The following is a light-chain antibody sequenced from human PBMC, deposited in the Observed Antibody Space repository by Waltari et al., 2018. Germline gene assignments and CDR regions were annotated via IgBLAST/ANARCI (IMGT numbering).Light chain of an antibody. CDR2: WAS. CDR1: QRIFYNSNNKNY. J-gene: IGKJ5*01. CDR3: QQYYSIPIT. V-gene: IGKV4-1*01. Sequence: DIVMTQSPDSLAVSLGERATINCKSSQRIFYNSNNKNYLAWYQQKPGQHPKLLIYWASTRESGVPDRFSGSGSGTDFTLTISSLQAEDVAVYCCQQYYSIPITFGQGTRLEIK.